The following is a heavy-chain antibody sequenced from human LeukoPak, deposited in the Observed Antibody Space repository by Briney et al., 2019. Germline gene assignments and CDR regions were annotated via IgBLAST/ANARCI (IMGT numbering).Heavy chain of an antibody. Sequence: GGSLRLSCAASGFTFSSDSMKWVRQAPGEGLEWVSYISSSGSTIYYADSVKGRFTISRDNANNSLYLQMNSLRAEDTAVYYCAELGITMIGGVWGKGTTVTISS. CDR1: GFTFSSDS. CDR3: AELGITMIGGV. J-gene: IGHJ6*04. D-gene: IGHD3-10*02. CDR2: ISSSGSTI. V-gene: IGHV3-48*04.